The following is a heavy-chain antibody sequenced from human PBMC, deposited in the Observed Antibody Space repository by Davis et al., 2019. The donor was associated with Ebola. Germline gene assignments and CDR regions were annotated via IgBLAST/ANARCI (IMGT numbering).Heavy chain of an antibody. Sequence: PSETLSLTCTVSAGSISSGDYYWSWIRQPPGKGLEWIGYIYYSGSTNYNPSLKSRVTISVDTSKNQFSLKLSSVTAADTAVYYCARGPPYTGYSSSWYLDYWGQGTLVTVSS. CDR3: ARGPPYTGYSSSWYLDY. V-gene: IGHV4-30-4*01. CDR1: AGSISSGDYY. J-gene: IGHJ4*02. CDR2: IYYSGST. D-gene: IGHD6-13*01.